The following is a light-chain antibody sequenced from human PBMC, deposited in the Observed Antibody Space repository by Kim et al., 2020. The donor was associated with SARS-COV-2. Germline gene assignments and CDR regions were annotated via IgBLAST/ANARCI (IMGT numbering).Light chain of an antibody. CDR1: QGVSSR. J-gene: IGKJ2*01. Sequence: DVQMTQSPSSVSASVGDRVTITCRASQGVSSRVAWYQQKPGKAPKLLIYAANNLQSGVPSRFSGSGYGTDFTLTISSLQPEDFATYYCQQATNFPYTFGQGTKLEI. CDR2: AAN. CDR3: QQATNFPYT. V-gene: IGKV1-12*01.